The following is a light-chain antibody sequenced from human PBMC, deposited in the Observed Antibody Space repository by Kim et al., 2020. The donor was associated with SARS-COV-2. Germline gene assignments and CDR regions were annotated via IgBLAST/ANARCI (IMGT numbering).Light chain of an antibody. CDR2: WAS. CDR3: QQYYNNYPVT. Sequence: TINCKSSQSVLYNSNNKNYLAWYQQKPRQPPKLLISWASSRESGVPDRFSGSGSRTDFTLTISSLQAEDVAVYYCQQYYNNYPVTFGQGTRLEIK. J-gene: IGKJ5*01. CDR1: QSVLYNSNNKNY. V-gene: IGKV4-1*01.